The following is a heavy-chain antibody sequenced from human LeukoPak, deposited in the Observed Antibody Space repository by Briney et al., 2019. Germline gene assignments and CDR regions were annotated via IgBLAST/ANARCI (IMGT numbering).Heavy chain of an antibody. CDR1: GFTFSTYW. CDR3: ARESYCSGGSCYSGRAFDI. V-gene: IGHV3-74*01. Sequence: SGGSLRLSCAASGFTFSTYWMHWVRQAPGKGLVWVSRLKTDGSNTFYADCVEGRFTISRDNAKNTLYLQMNSLRAEDTAVYYCARESYCSGGSCYSGRAFDIWGQGTMVTVSS. D-gene: IGHD2-15*01. CDR2: LKTDGSNT. J-gene: IGHJ3*02.